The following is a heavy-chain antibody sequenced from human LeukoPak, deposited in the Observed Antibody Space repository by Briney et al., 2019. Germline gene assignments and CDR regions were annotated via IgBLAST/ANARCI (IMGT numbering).Heavy chain of an antibody. CDR2: IGSSGSTI. D-gene: IGHD3-10*01. V-gene: IGHV3-48*03. CDR1: GFTFSSYE. Sequence: GGSLRLSCAASGFTFSSYEMNWVRQAPGKGLEWDSYIGSSGSTIYYADSVKGRFTISRDNAKNSLYLQMNSLRAEDTAMYYCARTEKYFGSGSYDCWGQGTLVTVSS. CDR3: ARTEKYFGSGSYDC. J-gene: IGHJ4*02.